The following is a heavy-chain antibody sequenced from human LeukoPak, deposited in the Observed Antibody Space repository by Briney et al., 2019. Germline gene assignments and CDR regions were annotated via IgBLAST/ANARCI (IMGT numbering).Heavy chain of an antibody. Sequence: GGSLRLSCAASGFTFSSYDMHWFRQTTGKRLEWVSTITTAGDTYYLGSVKGRFTISRENAKNSLYLEMNSLRAGDTAVYYCARDLRALVDTAMAPFDYWGQGTLVTVSS. V-gene: IGHV3-13*01. D-gene: IGHD5-18*01. CDR3: ARDLRALVDTAMAPFDY. CDR1: GFTFSSYD. CDR2: ITTAGDT. J-gene: IGHJ4*02.